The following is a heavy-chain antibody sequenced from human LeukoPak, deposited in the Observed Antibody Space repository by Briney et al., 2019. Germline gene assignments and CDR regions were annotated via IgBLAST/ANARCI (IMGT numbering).Heavy chain of an antibody. CDR3: AEATPSGYCSGGSCYAFDI. V-gene: IGHV1-2*06. CDR1: GYTFTGYY. J-gene: IGHJ3*02. D-gene: IGHD2-15*01. Sequence: GASVKVSCKASGYTFTGYYMHWVRQAPGQGLEWMGRINPNSGGTNYAQKFQGRVTMTRDTSISTAYMELSRLRSDDTAVYYCAEATPSGYCSGGSCYAFDIWGQGTMVTVSS. CDR2: INPNSGGT.